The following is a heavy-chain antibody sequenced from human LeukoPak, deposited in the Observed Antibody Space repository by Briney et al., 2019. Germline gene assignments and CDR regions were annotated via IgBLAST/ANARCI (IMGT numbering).Heavy chain of an antibody. D-gene: IGHD2-2*02. Sequence: GGSLRLSCAASGFTFSSYGMHWVRQAPGKGLEWVAFIRYDGSNKYYADSVKGRFTISRDNSKNTPYLQMNSLRAEDTAVYYCAKDPLPAAIPTYFDYWGQGTLVTVSS. CDR3: AKDPLPAAIPTYFDY. V-gene: IGHV3-30*02. CDR2: IRYDGSNK. J-gene: IGHJ4*02. CDR1: GFTFSSYG.